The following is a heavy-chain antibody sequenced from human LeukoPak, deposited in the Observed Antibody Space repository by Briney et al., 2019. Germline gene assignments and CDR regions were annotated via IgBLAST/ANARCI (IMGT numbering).Heavy chain of an antibody. CDR3: ATGLSTYLDY. CDR1: GFTFSSYA. J-gene: IGHJ4*02. D-gene: IGHD3-3*02. CDR2: ISYDGSNK. Sequence: GRSLRLSCAASGFTFSSYAMHWVRQAPAKGLYWVAVISYDGSNKYYADSVKGRFTISRDNGKNSLYLQMNSLRAEDTAVYYCATGLSTYLDYWGQGTLVTVSS. V-gene: IGHV3-30*04.